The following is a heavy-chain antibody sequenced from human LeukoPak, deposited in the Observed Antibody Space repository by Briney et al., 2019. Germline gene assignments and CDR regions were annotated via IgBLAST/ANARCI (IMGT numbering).Heavy chain of an antibody. J-gene: IGHJ4*02. CDR2: IKSDGSNT. D-gene: IGHD3-3*01. Sequence: PGGSLRLSCAASGFTFSSYWMHWVRQAPGKGLVWVSCIKSDGSNTNYADSVKGRFTISRDNAKNTLHLQMNSLRAEDTAVYYCARGGYYGSGRYYFDSWGQGTLVTVSS. CDR3: ARGGYYGSGRYYFDS. V-gene: IGHV3-74*01. CDR1: GFTFSSYW.